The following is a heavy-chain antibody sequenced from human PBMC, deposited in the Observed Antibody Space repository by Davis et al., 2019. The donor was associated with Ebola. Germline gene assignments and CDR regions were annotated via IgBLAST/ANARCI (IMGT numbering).Heavy chain of an antibody. CDR3: ARGHFYDSRGYFS. D-gene: IGHD3-22*01. CDR1: GVSIRSGEYY. J-gene: IGHJ5*02. Sequence: PSETLSLTCTVSGVSIRSGEYYWICLRQHPGKGLEWIGHIFYSGATYYSPSLKGRITISVDTSKNQFSLELSSVTAADTAVYYWARGHFYDSRGYFSWGQGTPVTVSS. V-gene: IGHV4-31*03. CDR2: IFYSGAT.